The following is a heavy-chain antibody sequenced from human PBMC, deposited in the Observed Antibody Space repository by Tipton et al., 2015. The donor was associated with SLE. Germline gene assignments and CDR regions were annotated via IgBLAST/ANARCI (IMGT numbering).Heavy chain of an antibody. J-gene: IGHJ1*01. Sequence: TLSLTCTVSGGSISSYYWSWIRQPPGKGLEWIGYIYYSGSTNYNPSLKSRVTISVDTSKNRFSLKLSSVTAAAPAVDYCARVRGRGYFQHWGQGTLVTVSS. CDR3: ARVRGRGYFQH. D-gene: IGHD3-10*01. V-gene: IGHV4-59*01. CDR1: GGSISSYY. CDR2: IYYSGST.